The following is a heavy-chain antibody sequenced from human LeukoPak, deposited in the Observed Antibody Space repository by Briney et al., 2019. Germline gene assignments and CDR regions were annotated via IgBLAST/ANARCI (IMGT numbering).Heavy chain of an antibody. CDR2: ISIGGTTI. CDR1: GFIFSNYE. Sequence: GGSLRLSCAASGFIFSNYEMNWVRQAPGKGLEWISYISIGGTTIYYAESVKGRFTISRDNTKNSLYPQMNSLRAEDTAVYYCVRGGGSAYKYNAFDIWGQGTMVTGSS. CDR3: VRGGGSAYKYNAFDI. V-gene: IGHV3-48*03. J-gene: IGHJ3*02. D-gene: IGHD3-22*01.